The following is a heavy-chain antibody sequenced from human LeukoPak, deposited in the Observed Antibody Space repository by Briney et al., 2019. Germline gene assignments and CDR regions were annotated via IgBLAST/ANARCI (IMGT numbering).Heavy chain of an antibody. CDR1: GFTFSSYS. V-gene: IGHV4-39*07. CDR3: ARELGETTITSSGDH. D-gene: IGHD1-14*01. Sequence: GSLRLSCAASGFTFSSYSMNWVRQPPGKGLEWMGSVYYTGTTYYKPSLKSRLTISVDTSNNQFSLRLTSVTAADTAVYYCARELGETTITSSGDHWGQGSLVTVSS. J-gene: IGHJ4*02. CDR2: VYYTGTT.